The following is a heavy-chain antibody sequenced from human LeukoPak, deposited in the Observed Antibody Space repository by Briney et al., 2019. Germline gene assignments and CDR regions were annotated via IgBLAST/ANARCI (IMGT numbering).Heavy chain of an antibody. J-gene: IGHJ5*02. Sequence: GGSLRLSCAASGFTFSSYAMSWVRQAPGKGLEGVSSIDASGGSTYYADSVKGRFTISRDNSKNTFYLQMNSLRADGTAVYYCAKGSGSGWYGWFAPWGQGTLVTVSS. D-gene: IGHD6-19*01. CDR1: GFTFSSYA. CDR2: IDASGGST. CDR3: AKGSGSGWYGWFAP. V-gene: IGHV3-23*01.